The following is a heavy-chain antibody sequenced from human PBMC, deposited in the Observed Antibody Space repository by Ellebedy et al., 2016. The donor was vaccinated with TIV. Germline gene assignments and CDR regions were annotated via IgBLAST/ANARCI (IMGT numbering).Heavy chain of an antibody. CDR2: TRDKANSYTT. Sequence: GESLKISCAASGFIFSNHYMDWVRQAPGKGLEWVGRTRDKANSYTTEYAASVKGRFTISRDDSKNSVFLHMTSLKTEDTAIYFCTSAMGGGNFFDYWGQGTLVTVSS. J-gene: IGHJ4*02. D-gene: IGHD2-2*01. CDR1: GFIFSNHY. V-gene: IGHV3-72*01. CDR3: TSAMGGGNFFDY.